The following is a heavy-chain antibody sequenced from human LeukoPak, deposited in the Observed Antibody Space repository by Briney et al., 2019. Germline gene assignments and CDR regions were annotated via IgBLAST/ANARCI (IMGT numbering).Heavy chain of an antibody. CDR3: AKGRGTYPLGYGMDV. V-gene: IGHV3-23*01. Sequence: GGSLRLSCAASGFTFSNYAMTWFRKAPGKGLEWVSSISDGATSTYYADSVKGRFTISRDNSKNTLYLQMNNLRAEDTAKYYCAKGRGTYPLGYGMDVWGQGTTVTVSS. CDR2: ISDGATST. CDR1: GFTFSNYA. J-gene: IGHJ6*02.